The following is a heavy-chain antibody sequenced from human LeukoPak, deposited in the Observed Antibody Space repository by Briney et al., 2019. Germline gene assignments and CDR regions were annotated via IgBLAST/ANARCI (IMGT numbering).Heavy chain of an antibody. J-gene: IGHJ4*02. D-gene: IGHD6-13*01. CDR1: GDSVSSKSST. Sequence: SQTLSLTCAISGDSVSSKSSTWYWVRQSPSRGLEWLGRTYYRSKWKSDYALSVKSRITNNPDTSKNQFTLQLKSVTSEDTAVYYCARGAAAIRGGIDYWGQGTLVTVSS. CDR3: ARGAAAIRGGIDY. CDR2: TYYRSKWKS. V-gene: IGHV6-1*01.